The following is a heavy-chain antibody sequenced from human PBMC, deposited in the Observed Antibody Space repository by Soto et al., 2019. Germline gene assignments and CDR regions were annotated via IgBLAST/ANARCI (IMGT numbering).Heavy chain of an antibody. V-gene: IGHV6-1*01. J-gene: IGHJ4*01. Sequence: SQTLSLTCVITGDSVSSNSAGWSWVRQSPSRGLEWLGRTYYRSKWYHEYAVSVRGRITINPDTSKNQYSLQLNSVTPEDTAVYFCARGEQYSGRIFDYWGQGTLVTVSS. CDR2: TYYRSKWYH. CDR3: ARGEQYSGRIFDY. D-gene: IGHD1-26*01. CDR1: GDSVSSNSAG.